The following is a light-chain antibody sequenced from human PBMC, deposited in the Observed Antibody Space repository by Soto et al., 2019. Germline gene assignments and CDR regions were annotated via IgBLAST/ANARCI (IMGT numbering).Light chain of an antibody. Sequence: QSALTQPPSVSAAPGQKVTISCSGTSSNIGSNYVSWYQQLPGTAPKLLIYENYKRPSGIPDRFSGSKSGTSATLGITGLQTGDEADYYCGTWDSSLSAGFYVFGTGTKLTVL. CDR2: ENY. CDR1: SSNIGSNY. CDR3: GTWDSSLSAGFYV. V-gene: IGLV1-51*02. J-gene: IGLJ1*01.